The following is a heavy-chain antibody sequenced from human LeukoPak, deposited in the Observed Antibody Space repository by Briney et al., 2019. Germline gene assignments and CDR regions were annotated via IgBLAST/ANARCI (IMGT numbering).Heavy chain of an antibody. J-gene: IGHJ4*02. D-gene: IGHD2-15*01. Sequence: GESLQISCKGSGYSFTSYWIGWVRQMPGKGLEWMGIIHPGDSDTRYSPSFQGQVTISADKSISTAYLQWSSLKASDTAMYYCARPRDIKNGHFAYWGQGTLVTVSS. CDR2: IHPGDSDT. CDR3: ARPRDIKNGHFAY. CDR1: GYSFTSYW. V-gene: IGHV5-51*01.